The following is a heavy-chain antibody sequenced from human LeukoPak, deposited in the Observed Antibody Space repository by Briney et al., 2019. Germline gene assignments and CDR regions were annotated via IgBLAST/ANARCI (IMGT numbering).Heavy chain of an antibody. CDR1: GASISDYF. V-gene: IGHV4-59*13. D-gene: IGHD2-8*02. Sequence: PSETLSLTCTVSGASISDYFWSWIRQSPGKGLEWIGYIYYKGDTNYNPSLTSRVTISMNTSKNQFSLKLKSVTSADTAVYYCARDRRYCTGGTCYLDPYFDYWGQGTLVTVFS. J-gene: IGHJ4*02. CDR3: ARDRRYCTGGTCYLDPYFDY. CDR2: IYYKGDT.